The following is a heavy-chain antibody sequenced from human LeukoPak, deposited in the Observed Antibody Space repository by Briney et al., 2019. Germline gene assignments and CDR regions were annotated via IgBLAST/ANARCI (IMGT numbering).Heavy chain of an antibody. D-gene: IGHD3-9*01. CDR3: ARSPTYYDILTGYYTPRRFDP. CDR2: IYYSGST. J-gene: IGHJ5*02. CDR1: GGSISSGDYY. Sequence: SQTLSLTCTVSGGSISSGDYYWSWIRQPPGKGLEWIGYIYYSGSTYYNPSLKSRVTISVDTSKNQFSLKLRSVTAADTAVYYCARSPTYYDILTGYYTPRRFDPWGQGTLVTVSS. V-gene: IGHV4-30-4*01.